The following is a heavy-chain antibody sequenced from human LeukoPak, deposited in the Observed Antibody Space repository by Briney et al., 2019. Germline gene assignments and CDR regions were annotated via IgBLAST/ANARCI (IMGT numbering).Heavy chain of an antibody. V-gene: IGHV1-46*01. CDR1: GYTFTRYA. J-gene: IGHJ4*02. Sequence: ASVKVSCKASGYTFTRYAMNWVRQAPGQGLEWMGIINPGGGSTRYAQKFQGRVTMTTDTSTSTVYMDLSSLSSEDTAVYYCARRSDSFYFDYWGQGTLVTVSS. CDR3: ARRSDSFYFDY. CDR2: INPGGGST. D-gene: IGHD3-16*02.